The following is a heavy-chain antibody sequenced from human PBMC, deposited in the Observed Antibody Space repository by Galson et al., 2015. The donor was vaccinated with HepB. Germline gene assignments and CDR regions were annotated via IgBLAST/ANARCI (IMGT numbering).Heavy chain of an antibody. CDR3: ARAGMGYSSSWWNY. J-gene: IGHJ4*02. D-gene: IGHD6-13*01. CDR2: ISYDGSNK. Sequence: SLRLSCAASGFTFSSYAMHWVRQAPGKGLEWVAVISYDGSNKYYADSVKGRFTISRDNSKNTLYLQMNSLRAEDTAVYYCARAGMGYSSSWWNYWGQGTLVTVSS. CDR1: GFTFSSYA. V-gene: IGHV3-30-3*01.